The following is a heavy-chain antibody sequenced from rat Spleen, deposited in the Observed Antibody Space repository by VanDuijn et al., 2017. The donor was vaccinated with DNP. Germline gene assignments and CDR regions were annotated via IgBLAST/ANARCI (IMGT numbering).Heavy chain of an antibody. V-gene: IGHV5-31*01. D-gene: IGHD1-6*01. CDR2: ITSSGGST. J-gene: IGHJ3*01. CDR1: GFTFNNYW. Sequence: EVQLVESGGDLVQPGRSLKLSCVASGFTFNNYWMTWIRQVPGKGLEWVASITSSGGSTYYRDSVQGRFTISRDNAKDTLYLQMDSLRSEDTATYYCPTRHYYTCPYNSFAHWCYGTLVTVSS. CDR3: PTRHYYTCPYNSFAH.